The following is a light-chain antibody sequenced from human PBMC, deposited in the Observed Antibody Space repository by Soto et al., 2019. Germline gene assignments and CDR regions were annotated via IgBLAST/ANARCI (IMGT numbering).Light chain of an antibody. CDR2: EVS. V-gene: IGLV2-14*01. CDR1: STDVGGYNY. J-gene: IGLJ3*02. CDR3: SSYTSDSTLV. Sequence: QSALTQPASVSGSPGQSIAISCTGTSTDVGGYNYVSWYQQHPGKAPKLMIYEVSNRPSGVSNRFSGAKSGNTASLTISGLQAEDEADYYCSSYTSDSTLVFGGGTKRTVL.